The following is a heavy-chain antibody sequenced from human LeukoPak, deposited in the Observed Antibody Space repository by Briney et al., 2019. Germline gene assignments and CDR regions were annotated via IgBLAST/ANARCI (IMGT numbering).Heavy chain of an antibody. CDR2: ISYDGSHK. J-gene: IGHJ4*02. CDR3: ARDGSGFYYFDY. Sequence: PGGSLRLSCAASGFTFSSYGMHWVRQAPGKGLEWVVVISYDGSHKYYADFVKGRFTISRDNSKNTLYLQMNSLRAEDTAVYYCARDGSGFYYFDYWGQGTLVTVSS. V-gene: IGHV3-30*03. D-gene: IGHD6-19*01. CDR1: GFTFSSYG.